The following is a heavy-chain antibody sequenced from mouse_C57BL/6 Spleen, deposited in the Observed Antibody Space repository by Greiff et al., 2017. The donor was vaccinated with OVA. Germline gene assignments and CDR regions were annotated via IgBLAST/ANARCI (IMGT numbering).Heavy chain of an antibody. J-gene: IGHJ1*03. CDR1: GYAFSSSW. CDR2: IYPGDGDT. D-gene: IGHD2-2*01. CDR3: ARLGGYDPNWYFDV. Sequence: QVQLKESGPELVKPGASVKISCKASGYAFSSSWMNWVQQRPGKGLEWIGRIYPGDGDTNYNGKFKGKATLTADKSSSTAYMQLSSLTSEDSAVYVCARLGGYDPNWYFDVWGTGTTVTVSS. V-gene: IGHV1-82*01.